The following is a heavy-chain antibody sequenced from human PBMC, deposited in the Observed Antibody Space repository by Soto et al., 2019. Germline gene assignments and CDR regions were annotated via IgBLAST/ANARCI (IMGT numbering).Heavy chain of an antibody. D-gene: IGHD6-13*01. J-gene: IGHJ6*02. CDR1: GYTFTSYG. CDR3: ARDLEQQLDYYYYYGMDV. V-gene: IGHV1-18*04. Sequence: ASVKVSCKASGYTFTSYGISWVRQAPGQGLEWMGWISAYNGNTNYAQKLQGRVTMTTDTSTSTAYMELRSLRSDDTAVYYCARDLEQQLDYYYYYGMDVWGQGTTVTVS. CDR2: ISAYNGNT.